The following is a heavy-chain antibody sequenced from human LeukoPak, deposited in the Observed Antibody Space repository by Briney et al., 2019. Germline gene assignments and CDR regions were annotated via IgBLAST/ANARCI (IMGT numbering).Heavy chain of an antibody. V-gene: IGHV6-1*01. Sequence: SQTLSLTCAISGDSVSSNSAAWNWIRQSPSRGLEWLGRTYYRSKWYNDYAVSVKSRITINPDTSKNQFSLQLNSVTPEDTAVYYCARSGPRYSTVTAYYFDYWGQGTLVTVSS. CDR3: ARSGPRYSTVTAYYFDY. D-gene: IGHD4-17*01. CDR1: GDSVSSNSAA. J-gene: IGHJ4*02. CDR2: TYYRSKWYN.